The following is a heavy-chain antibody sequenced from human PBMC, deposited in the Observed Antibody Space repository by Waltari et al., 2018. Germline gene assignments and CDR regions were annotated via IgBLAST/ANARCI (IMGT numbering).Heavy chain of an antibody. J-gene: IGHJ3*02. CDR2: INAGNCNT. Sequence: QVQLVQSGAEVKKPGASVKVSCKASGYTFTSYAMHWVRQAPGQRLEWMGWINAGNCNTKYSQKFQGRVTITRDTSASTAYMELSSLRSEDTAVYYCARDPIAVAMGGAFDIWDQGTMVTVSS. CDR1: GYTFTSYA. V-gene: IGHV1-3*01. CDR3: ARDPIAVAMGGAFDI. D-gene: IGHD6-19*01.